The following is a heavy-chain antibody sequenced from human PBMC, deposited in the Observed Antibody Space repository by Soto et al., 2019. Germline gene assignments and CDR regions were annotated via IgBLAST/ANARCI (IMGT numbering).Heavy chain of an antibody. Sequence: PGGSLRLSCVASGFTFGNYGMTWVRQAPGKGLEWVSSISDAGGYTYYAESVKGRFTISRDNSKNTLYLQMTSLRSEDTAVYYCARAQGVTTVTPDYWGQGTLVTVSS. V-gene: IGHV3-23*01. CDR1: GFTFGNYG. CDR3: ARAQGVTTVTPDY. D-gene: IGHD4-17*01. J-gene: IGHJ4*02. CDR2: ISDAGGYT.